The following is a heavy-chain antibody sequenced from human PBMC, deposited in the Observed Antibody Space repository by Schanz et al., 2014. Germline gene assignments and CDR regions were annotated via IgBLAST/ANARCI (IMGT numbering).Heavy chain of an antibody. D-gene: IGHD6-19*01. CDR1: GDSISSTSYY. J-gene: IGHJ4*02. CDR3: ARLWGGWRIPDY. Sequence: QLQMQESGPGLVKPSETLSLTCSVSGDSISSTSYYWGWIRQPPGKGLEWIGSIYYSGSTYYNASLMGRVTIPVDTSKTQFPLKLNSVTAADSAVYYCARLWGGWRIPDYWGQGTLVTVSS. CDR2: IYYSGST. V-gene: IGHV4-39*01.